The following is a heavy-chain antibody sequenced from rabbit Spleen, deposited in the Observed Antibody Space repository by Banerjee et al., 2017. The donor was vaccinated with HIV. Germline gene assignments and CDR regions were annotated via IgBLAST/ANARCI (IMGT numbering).Heavy chain of an antibody. D-gene: IGHD4-2*01. Sequence: QSLEESGGGLVKPGASLTLTCKASGFSFNSGYDMCWVRQAPGKGLEWIACINAATGKPVYATWAKGRFTISRTSSTTVTLRMTSLTAADTATYFCARRTSGSTLTQLDLWGPGTLVTVS. CDR3: ARRTSGSTLTQLDL. CDR2: INAATGKP. J-gene: IGHJ3*01. V-gene: IGHV1S40*01. CDR1: GFSFNSGYD.